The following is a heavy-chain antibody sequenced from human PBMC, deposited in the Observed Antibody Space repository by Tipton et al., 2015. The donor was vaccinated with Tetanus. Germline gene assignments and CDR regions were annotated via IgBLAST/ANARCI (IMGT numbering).Heavy chain of an antibody. CDR3: ARAHCTDGVCNFDF. V-gene: IGHV5-51*01. CDR1: GYIFNNYW. D-gene: IGHD2-8*01. CDR2: IYLGDSDT. Sequence: QLVQSGGEVKKPGESLKISCKGSGYIFNNYWIGWVRQKPGKGLEWMGIIYLGDSDTRYSPSFQGQVTFSVDKSINTAYLQWSSLKASDSSMFYCARAHCTDGVCNFDFWGQGALVTVAS. J-gene: IGHJ4*02.